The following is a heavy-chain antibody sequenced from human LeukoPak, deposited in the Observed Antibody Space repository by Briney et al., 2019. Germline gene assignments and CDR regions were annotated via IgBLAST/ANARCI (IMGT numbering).Heavy chain of an antibody. CDR1: GFTFSIYW. D-gene: IGHD1-7*01. J-gene: IGHJ4*02. CDR3: GKAQNFRPSAFFDS. CDR2: ITEDGRET. Sequence: GGSLRLSCAASGFTFSIYWMSWVRQAPGRGQEWVANITEDGRETYYLDSVKGRFTISRDNAKNSLELQMNSLRVEDTAVYHGGKAQNFRPSAFFDSWGQGTLVTVSS. V-gene: IGHV3-7*01.